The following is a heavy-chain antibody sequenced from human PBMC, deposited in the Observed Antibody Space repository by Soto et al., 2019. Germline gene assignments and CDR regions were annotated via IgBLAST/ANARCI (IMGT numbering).Heavy chain of an antibody. CDR2: INHSGST. J-gene: IGHJ4*02. D-gene: IGHD2-8*02. Sequence: QVQLQQWGAGLLKPSETLSLTCAVYGGSFSGYYWTWIRQPPGTGLEWIGEINHSGSTNYNPSLKSRVTISVDTSKNQCSLKLTSVTAAETAVYYCARDNITGLFDYWGQGTLVTVSS. CDR1: GGSFSGYY. V-gene: IGHV4-34*01. CDR3: ARDNITGLFDY.